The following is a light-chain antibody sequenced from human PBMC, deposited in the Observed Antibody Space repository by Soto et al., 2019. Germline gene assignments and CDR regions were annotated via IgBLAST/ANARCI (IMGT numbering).Light chain of an antibody. J-gene: IGLJ1*01. V-gene: IGLV2-14*01. Sequence: QSALTQPASVSGSPGHSITISCTGTSSDVGGYNYVSWYQQHPGKAPKHMIYEVSNRPSGVSNRFSGSKSGNTASLTISGLQAEDEADYYCSSYTSSSTYVFGTGTKLTVL. CDR2: EVS. CDR1: SSDVGGYNY. CDR3: SSYTSSSTYV.